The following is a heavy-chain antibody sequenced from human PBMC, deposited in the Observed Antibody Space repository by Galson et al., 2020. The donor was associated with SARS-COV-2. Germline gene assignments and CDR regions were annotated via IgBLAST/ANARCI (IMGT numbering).Heavy chain of an antibody. CDR2: IYYSGST. CDR3: ARQNYYGSGWPADY. CDR1: GGSISSYY. D-gene: IGHD3-10*01. V-gene: IGHV4-59*08. Sequence: SETLSLTCTVSGGSISSYYWSWIRQPPGKGLEWIGYIYYSGSTNYNPSLKSRVTISVDTSKNKFSLKLSSVTAADTAVYYCARQNYYGSGWPADYWGQGTLVTVSS. J-gene: IGHJ4*02.